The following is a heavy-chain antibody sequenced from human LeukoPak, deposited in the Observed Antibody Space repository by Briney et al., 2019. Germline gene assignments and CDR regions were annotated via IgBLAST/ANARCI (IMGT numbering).Heavy chain of an antibody. CDR2: ISSSSSYI. J-gene: IGHJ4*02. D-gene: IGHD3-22*01. CDR3: ARDLFPYDSSGYMLLGY. CDR1: GFTFSSYS. V-gene: IGHV3-21*01. Sequence: PGGSLRLSCAASGFTFSSYSMNWVRQAPGKGLEWVSSISSSSSYIYYADSVKGRFTISRDNAKNSLYLQMNSLRAEDTAVYYCARDLFPYDSSGYMLLGYWGQGTLVTVSS.